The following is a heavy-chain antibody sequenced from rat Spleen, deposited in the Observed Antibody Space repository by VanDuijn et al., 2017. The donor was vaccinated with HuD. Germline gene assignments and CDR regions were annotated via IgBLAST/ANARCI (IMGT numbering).Heavy chain of an antibody. CDR3: ARDTHTMGISDY. V-gene: IGHV5-62*01. Sequence: VQLVESGGGLVQPGKSLKLSCSASGFTFSSYGMHWIRQAPGKGLDWVAFVGSSSDTVYADAVKGRFTISRDNAKNTLYLQLDSLKSEDTAIYFCARDTHTMGISDYWGQGVMVTVSS. J-gene: IGHJ2*01. CDR2: VGSSSDT. CDR1: GFTFSSYG. D-gene: IGHD1-9*01.